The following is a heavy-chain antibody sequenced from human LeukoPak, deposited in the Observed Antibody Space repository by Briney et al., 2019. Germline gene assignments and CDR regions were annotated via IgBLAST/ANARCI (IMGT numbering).Heavy chain of an antibody. J-gene: IGHJ4*02. CDR1: RITLSDHY. D-gene: IGHD3-22*01. CDR2: TRNKAKSYTT. CDR3: ARDRGIVVVELDY. V-gene: IGHV3-72*01. Sequence: GGSLRLSCAASRITLSDHYMDWVRQAPGKGLEWVGRTRNKAKSYTTNYAASVKGRFTISRDNSKNTLYLQMNSLRAEDTAVYYCARDRGIVVVELDYWGQGTLVTVSS.